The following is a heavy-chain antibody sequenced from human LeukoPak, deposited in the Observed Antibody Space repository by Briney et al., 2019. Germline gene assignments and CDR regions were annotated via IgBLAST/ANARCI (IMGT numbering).Heavy chain of an antibody. CDR2: INPNSGGT. CDR3: ARDPSSTTGDY. V-gene: IGHV1-2*04. D-gene: IGHD1-26*01. Sequence: GASVKVSCKASGYTFTGYYMHRVRQAPGQGLEWMGWINPNSGGTNYAQKFQGWVTMTRDTSISTVYMELSSLRSEDTAVYYCARDPSSTTGDYWGQGTLVTVSS. J-gene: IGHJ4*02. CDR1: GYTFTGYY.